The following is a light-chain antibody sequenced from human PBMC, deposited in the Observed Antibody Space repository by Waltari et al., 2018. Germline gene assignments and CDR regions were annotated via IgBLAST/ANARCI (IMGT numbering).Light chain of an antibody. CDR3: QQSYITPYT. V-gene: IGKV1-39*01. CDR1: QTMSNY. CDR2: DAS. J-gene: IGKJ2*01. Sequence: DIQMTQSPSSLSASVGDRVTITCRASQTMSNYLNWYQHKTGKAPRLLIHDASSLESGVPSRFIGSGSGTEFTLTISSLEPEDFATYYCQQSYITPYTFGQGTNLEIK.